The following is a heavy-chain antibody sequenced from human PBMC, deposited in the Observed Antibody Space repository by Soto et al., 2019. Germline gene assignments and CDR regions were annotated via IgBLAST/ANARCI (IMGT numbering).Heavy chain of an antibody. Sequence: EVQLLESGGGLVQPGGSLRLSCAASGFTFSSYAMSWVRQAPGKGLEWVSAISGSGGSTYYADSMKGRFTISRDNSKNTLYLQMNSLRAEDTAVYYCAKGSGSYYNPHYFDYWGQGTLVTVSS. J-gene: IGHJ4*02. CDR2: ISGSGGST. V-gene: IGHV3-23*01. CDR1: GFTFSSYA. D-gene: IGHD3-10*01. CDR3: AKGSGSYYNPHYFDY.